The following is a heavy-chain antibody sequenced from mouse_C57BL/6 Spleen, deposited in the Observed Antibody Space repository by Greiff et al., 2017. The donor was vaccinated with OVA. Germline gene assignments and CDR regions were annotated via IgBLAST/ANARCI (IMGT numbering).Heavy chain of an antibody. V-gene: IGHV5-16*01. CDR1: GFTFSDYY. CDR3: ARWYYGSSYGWYFDV. CDR2: INYDGSST. J-gene: IGHJ1*03. Sequence: DVMLVESEGGLVQPGSSMKLSCTASGFTFSDYYMAWVRQVPEKGLEWVANINYDGSSTYYLDSLKSRFIISRDNAKNILYLQMSSLKSEDTATYYCARWYYGSSYGWYFDVWGTGTTVTVSS. D-gene: IGHD1-1*01.